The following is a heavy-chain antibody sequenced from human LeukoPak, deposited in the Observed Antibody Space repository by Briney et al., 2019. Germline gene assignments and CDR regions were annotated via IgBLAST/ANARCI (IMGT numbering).Heavy chain of an antibody. CDR2: ISYDGSNK. CDR1: GFTFSSYA. V-gene: IGHV3-30*04. CDR3: ARDGWLPPNYYYDYIDV. J-gene: IGHJ6*03. Sequence: GGSLRLSCAASGFTFSSYAMHWVRQAPGKGLEWVAVISYDGSNKYYADSVKGRFTISRDNSKNTLYLQMNSLRAEDTAVYYCARDGWLPPNYYYDYIDVWGKGTTVTVS. D-gene: IGHD2-15*01.